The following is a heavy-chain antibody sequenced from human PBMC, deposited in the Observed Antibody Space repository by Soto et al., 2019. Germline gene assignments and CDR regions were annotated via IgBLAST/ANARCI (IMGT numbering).Heavy chain of an antibody. D-gene: IGHD1-26*01. CDR3: ARDKGSGALGVDY. Sequence: QVQLQESGPGLVKPSGTLSLTCAVSGGSISSSNWWSWVRQPPGKGLEWIGEIYHSGSTNYNPSLKSRATISVDKSKNQFSLKLSSVTAADTAVYYCARDKGSGALGVDYWGQGTLVTVSS. J-gene: IGHJ4*02. V-gene: IGHV4-4*02. CDR1: GGSISSSNW. CDR2: IYHSGST.